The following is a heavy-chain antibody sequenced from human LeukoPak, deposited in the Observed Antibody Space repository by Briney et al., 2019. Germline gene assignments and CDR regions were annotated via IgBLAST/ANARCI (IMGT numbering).Heavy chain of an antibody. CDR3: ARGSGSGYELDY. J-gene: IGHJ4*02. D-gene: IGHD3-22*01. Sequence: GGSLRLSCAASGLTVSSNYMSWVRQAPGKGLEWVSVIYSGGSTYYADSVKGRFTISRDNSKNTLYLQMNSLRAEDTAVYYCARGSGSGYELDYWGQGTLVTVSS. CDR2: IYSGGST. CDR1: GLTVSSNY. V-gene: IGHV3-66*01.